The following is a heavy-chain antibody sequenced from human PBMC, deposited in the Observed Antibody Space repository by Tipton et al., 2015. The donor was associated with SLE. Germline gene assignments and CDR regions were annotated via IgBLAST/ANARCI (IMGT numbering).Heavy chain of an antibody. CDR2: IYYSGST. CDR3: AAYSSGRDGEDY. V-gene: IGHV4-39*01. Sequence: TLSLTCNVSGGSISSSSDYWGWSRQPPGKGLEWIGYIYYSGSTYYSPSLKSRVTVSVDTSKNQFSLKLNSVTAADTAVYYCAAYSSGRDGEDYWGQGALVTVSS. D-gene: IGHD6-19*01. CDR1: GGSISSSSDY. J-gene: IGHJ4*02.